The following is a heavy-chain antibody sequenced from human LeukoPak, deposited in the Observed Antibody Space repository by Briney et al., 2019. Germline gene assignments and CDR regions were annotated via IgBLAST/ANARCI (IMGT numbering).Heavy chain of an antibody. CDR1: GFTVSSNY. V-gene: IGHV3-66*02. J-gene: IGHJ4*02. Sequence: GGSLRLSCAASGFTVSSNYMSWVRQAPGKGLEWVSVIYAGGSTYYADSVKGRFTIPRDSSKNTLYLQMNSLRAEDTAVYYCARPDDYNNYFYFHYWGQGTLVTVPS. D-gene: IGHD4-11*01. CDR3: ARPDDYNNYFYFHY. CDR2: IYAGGST.